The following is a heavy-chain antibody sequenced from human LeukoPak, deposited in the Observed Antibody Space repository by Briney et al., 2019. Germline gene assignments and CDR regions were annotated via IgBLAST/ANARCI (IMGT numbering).Heavy chain of an antibody. V-gene: IGHV1-18*04. CDR3: ARDLDSGGTTFRALIY. J-gene: IGHJ4*02. CDR2: ISPYNGNT. Sequence: ASVKVSCKASGYTFTGYGIIWVRQAPGQGLEWMGWISPYNGNTNYAQKFQGRVTMTTDTSTTTTYMELRSLRSDDTAVYYCARDLDSGGTTFRALIYWGQGTLVSVCS. D-gene: IGHD1-14*01. CDR1: GYTFTGYG.